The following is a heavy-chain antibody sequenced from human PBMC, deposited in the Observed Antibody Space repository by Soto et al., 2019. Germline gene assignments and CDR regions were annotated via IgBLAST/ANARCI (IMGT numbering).Heavy chain of an antibody. CDR1: GYTFTSYY. J-gene: IGHJ4*02. CDR3: ARAVAVPADFDY. CDR2: INPSGGST. V-gene: IGHV1-46*01. Sequence: GASVEVSCKASGYTFTSYYMHWVRQAPGQGLEWMGIINPSGGSTSYAQKFQGRVTITRDTSASTAYMELSSLRSEDTAVYYCARAVAVPADFDYWGQGTLVTVSS. D-gene: IGHD6-19*01.